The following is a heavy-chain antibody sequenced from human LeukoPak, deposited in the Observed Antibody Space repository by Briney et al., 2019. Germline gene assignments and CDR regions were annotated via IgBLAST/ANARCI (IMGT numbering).Heavy chain of an antibody. CDR1: GGSFSGYY. CDR2: INHSGST. J-gene: IGHJ4*02. CDR3: ARVMGDYGISR. Sequence: PSETLSLTCAVYGGSFSGYYWSWIRQPPGKGLEWIGEINHSGSTNYDPSLKSRVTISVDTSKNQFSLKLSSVTAADTAVYYCARVMGDYGISRWGQGTLVTVSS. D-gene: IGHD4/OR15-4a*01. V-gene: IGHV4-34*01.